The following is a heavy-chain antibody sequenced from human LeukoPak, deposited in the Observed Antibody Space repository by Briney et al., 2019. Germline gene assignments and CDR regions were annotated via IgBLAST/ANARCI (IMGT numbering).Heavy chain of an antibody. J-gene: IGHJ2*01. CDR3: AKGVSAYWYFDL. D-gene: IGHD5/OR15-5a*01. Sequence: GGSLRLSCAASGFTFSSYAMSWVRQAPGKGLEWVSAISGSGDSTVYADTVKGRLTISRDSSKNTLYLQMNSLRVEDTAVYYCAKGVSAYWYFDLWGRGTLVTVSS. V-gene: IGHV3-23*01. CDR1: GFTFSSYA. CDR2: ISGSGDST.